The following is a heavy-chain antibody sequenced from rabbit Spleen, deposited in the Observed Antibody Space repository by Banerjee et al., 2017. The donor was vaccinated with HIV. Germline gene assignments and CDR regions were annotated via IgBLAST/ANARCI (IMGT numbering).Heavy chain of an antibody. V-gene: IGHV1S47*01. CDR1: GFDFSSYG. CDR2: INAVFGIT. CDR3: VREVAARFKL. D-gene: IGHD4-1*01. J-gene: IGHJ4*01. Sequence: QQQLEESGGGLVQPGGSLKLSCKASGFDFSSYGVSWVRQAPGKGLEWIGYINAVFGITYFANWVNGRFTISSHTAQNTLFLQLNSLTATDTAAYFCVREVAARFKLWGQGTLVTV.